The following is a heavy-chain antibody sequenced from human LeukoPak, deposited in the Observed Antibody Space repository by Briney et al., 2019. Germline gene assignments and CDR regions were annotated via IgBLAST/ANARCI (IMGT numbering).Heavy chain of an antibody. J-gene: IGHJ4*02. V-gene: IGHV3-53*01. CDR1: GFTFSSYW. Sequence: GGSLRLSCTASGFTFSSYWMSWVRQAPGKGLEWVSNTGGNTYYAASVKGRFTISRDFSKNTVFLHMNSLRAEDTAMYYCARGDDSGYYDYFDYWGQGALVTVSS. CDR2: TGGNT. D-gene: IGHD3-22*01. CDR3: ARGDDSGYYDYFDY.